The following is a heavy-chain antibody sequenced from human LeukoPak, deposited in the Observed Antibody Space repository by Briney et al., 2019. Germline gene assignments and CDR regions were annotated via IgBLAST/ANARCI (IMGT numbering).Heavy chain of an antibody. Sequence: GGSLRLSCAASGFTFSSYWMHWVRHAPGKGLVWVSRINSDGSSTSYADSVKGRFTISRDNAKNTLYPQMYSLRAEDTAVYYCARDPFGDYYYGMDVWGKGTTVTVSS. CDR1: GFTFSSYW. V-gene: IGHV3-74*01. CDR3: ARDPFGDYYYGMDV. CDR2: INSDGSST. D-gene: IGHD2/OR15-2a*01. J-gene: IGHJ6*04.